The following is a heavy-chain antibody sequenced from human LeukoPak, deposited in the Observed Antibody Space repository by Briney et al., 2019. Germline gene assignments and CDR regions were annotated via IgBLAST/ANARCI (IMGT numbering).Heavy chain of an antibody. D-gene: IGHD2-15*01. J-gene: IGHJ4*02. V-gene: IGHV3-23*01. Sequence: GGSLRLSCAASGLTFSYYAMSWFRQAPGKGLEWVSGITSGFTPHYADSVKGRFTISRDNSKNTFHLQLNSLRAEDTAVYYCAKDYSDSRVADVFLEYWGQGTLVTVSS. CDR3: AKDYSDSRVADVFLEY. CDR2: ITSGFTP. CDR1: GLTFSYYA.